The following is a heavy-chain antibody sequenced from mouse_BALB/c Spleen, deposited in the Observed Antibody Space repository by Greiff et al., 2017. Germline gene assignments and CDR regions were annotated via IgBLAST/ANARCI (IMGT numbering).Heavy chain of an antibody. CDR2: INPSNGRT. CDR1: GYTFTSYW. D-gene: IGHD2-4*01. CDR3: ARHDYDGAY. Sequence: QVHVKQPGAELVKPGASVKLSCKASGYTFTSYWMHWVKQRPGQGLEWIGEINPSNGRTNYNEKFKSKATLTVDKSSSTAYMQLSSLTSEDSAVYYCARHDYDGAYWGQGTLVTVSA. J-gene: IGHJ3*01. V-gene: IGHV1S81*02.